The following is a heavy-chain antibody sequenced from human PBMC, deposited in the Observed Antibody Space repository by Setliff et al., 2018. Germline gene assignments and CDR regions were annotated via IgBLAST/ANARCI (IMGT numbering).Heavy chain of an antibody. D-gene: IGHD6-13*01. CDR2: IDPRGSPV. CDR3: ARDPPYSSSWYGSNWFDP. CDR1: GFDFKTHW. J-gene: IGHJ5*02. Sequence: PGGSLRLSCAASGFDFKTHWMDWARQAPGKGLEWISHIDPRGSPVDYVDSVRGRFTISRDNAKNSLYLQMNSLRAEDTAVYYCARDPPYSSSWYGSNWFDPWGQGTLVTVSS. V-gene: IGHV3-48*04.